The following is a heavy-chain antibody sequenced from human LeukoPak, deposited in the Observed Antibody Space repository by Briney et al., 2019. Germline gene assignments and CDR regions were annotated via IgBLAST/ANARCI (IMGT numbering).Heavy chain of an antibody. CDR2: MSSSGSMT. CDR3: AKEDSGSYYYFDY. D-gene: IGHD1-26*01. V-gene: IGHV3-48*03. J-gene: IGHJ4*02. CDR1: GFSFSNYE. Sequence: GGSLRLSCAASGFSFSNYEMNWVRQTPGKGLEWVSYMSSSGSMTWYADSVKGRFTISRDNSKDTLYLQMNSLRAEDTAVYYCAKEDSGSYYYFDYWGQGTLVTVSS.